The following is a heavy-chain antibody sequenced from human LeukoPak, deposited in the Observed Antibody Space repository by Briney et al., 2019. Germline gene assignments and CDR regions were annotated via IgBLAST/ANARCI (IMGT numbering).Heavy chain of an antibody. Sequence: GGSLRLSCTASGLTFGDYAMSWVRQAPGKGLEWVGFIRSKAYGGTTEYAASVKGRFTISRDDSKSIAYLQMNSLKTEDTAVYYCTRVDNIAARQGYWGQGTLVTVSS. D-gene: IGHD6-6*01. V-gene: IGHV3-49*04. J-gene: IGHJ4*02. CDR3: TRVDNIAARQGY. CDR1: GLTFGDYA. CDR2: IRSKAYGGTT.